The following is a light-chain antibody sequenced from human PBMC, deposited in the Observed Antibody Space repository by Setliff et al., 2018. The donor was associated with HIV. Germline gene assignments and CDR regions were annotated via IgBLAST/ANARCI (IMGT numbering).Light chain of an antibody. CDR3: SSYAGSSIPYV. J-gene: IGLJ1*01. Sequence: QSVLTQPPSASGSPGQSVTISCTGTSSDVGGYNYVSWYQQHPGKAPKLMIYEVSKRPSGVPDRFSGSKSGNTASLTVSGLQAEGEADYYCSSYAGSSIPYVFGTGTKVTVL. CDR2: EVS. CDR1: SSDVGGYNY. V-gene: IGLV2-8*01.